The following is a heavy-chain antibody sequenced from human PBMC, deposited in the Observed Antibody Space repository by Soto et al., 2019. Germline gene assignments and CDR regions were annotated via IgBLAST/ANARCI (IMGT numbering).Heavy chain of an antibody. Sequence: QLQLQESGPGLVKPSETLSLTCGVSGGFLNSDRFYWGWIRQPPGKGLEWIGSINYSGRTYYNPSLKSRVTISVDTSKNQFSLNLTSVTAADTAVYFCARHTPTIVVVVPATQFDYWGQGILVTVSS. J-gene: IGHJ4*02. D-gene: IGHD2-15*01. CDR2: INYSGRT. CDR1: GGFLNSDRFY. CDR3: ARHTPTIVVVVPATQFDY. V-gene: IGHV4-39*01.